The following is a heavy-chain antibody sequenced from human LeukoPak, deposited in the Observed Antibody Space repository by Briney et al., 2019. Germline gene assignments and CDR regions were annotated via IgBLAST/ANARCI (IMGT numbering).Heavy chain of an antibody. Sequence: GGSLRLSCAASGFTFSSYGMHWVRQAPGKGLEWVTFIRFDGSYEDYADSVKGQLTISRDNSKNTLYLQMNSLRAEDTAVYYCAKEEWLLAVYFDYWGQGTLVTVSS. CDR2: IRFDGSYE. J-gene: IGHJ4*02. D-gene: IGHD3-3*01. V-gene: IGHV3-30*02. CDR1: GFTFSSYG. CDR3: AKEEWLLAVYFDY.